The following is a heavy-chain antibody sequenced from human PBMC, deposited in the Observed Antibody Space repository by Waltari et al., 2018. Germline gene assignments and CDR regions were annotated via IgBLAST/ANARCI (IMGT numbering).Heavy chain of an antibody. CDR2: INHSGST. CDR1: GGSFRGYY. CDR3: AREARGGDYVVYYFDY. D-gene: IGHD4-17*01. J-gene: IGHJ4*02. Sequence: QVQLQQWGAGLLKPSETLSLTCAVYGGSFRGYYWSWIRQPPGKGLEWIGEINHSGSTNYNPSLKSRVTISVDTSKNQFSLKLSSVTAADTAVYYCAREARGGDYVVYYFDYWGQGTLVTVSS. V-gene: IGHV4-34*01.